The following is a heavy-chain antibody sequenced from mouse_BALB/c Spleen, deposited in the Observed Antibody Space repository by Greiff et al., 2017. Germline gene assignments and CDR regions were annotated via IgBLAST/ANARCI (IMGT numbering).Heavy chain of an antibody. J-gene: IGHJ3*01. CDR2: ISSGGGST. CDR3: ARSYSGYDWFAY. D-gene: IGHD2-2*01. CDR1: GFAFSSYD. V-gene: IGHV5-12-1*01. Sequence: EVQLVESGGGLVKPGGSLKLSCAASGFAFSSYDMSWVRQTPEKRLEWVAYISSGGGSTYYPDTVKGRFTISRDNAKNTLYLQMSSLKSEDTAMYYCARSYSGYDWFAYWGQGTLVTVSA.